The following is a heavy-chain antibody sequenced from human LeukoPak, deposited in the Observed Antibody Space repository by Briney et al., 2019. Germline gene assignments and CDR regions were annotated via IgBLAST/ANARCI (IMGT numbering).Heavy chain of an antibody. V-gene: IGHV4-34*01. CDR2: INHSGGT. CDR1: GGSFSGYY. J-gene: IGHJ4*02. D-gene: IGHD3-16*02. Sequence: SETLSLTCAVYGGSFSGYYWSWIRQPPGKGLEWIGEINHSGGTNYNPSLKSRVTISVDTSKNQFSLKLSSVTAADTAVYYCASGWGSYRGGLDYWGQGTLVTVSS. CDR3: ASGWGSYRGGLDY.